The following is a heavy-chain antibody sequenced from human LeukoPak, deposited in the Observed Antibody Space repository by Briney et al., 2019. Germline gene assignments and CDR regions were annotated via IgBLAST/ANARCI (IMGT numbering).Heavy chain of an antibody. CDR2: IKQDGSVK. J-gene: IGHJ4*02. CDR3: ARTRITMIVGLASRFDY. D-gene: IGHD3-22*01. Sequence: GGSLRLTCAASGFTFSNFWMNWVRQAPGKGLEWVANIKQDGSVKHYVDSVKGRFTISRDNAKNSLYLQMNSLRAEDTAVYYCARTRITMIVGLASRFDYWGQGTLVTVSS. CDR1: GFTFSNFW. V-gene: IGHV3-7*01.